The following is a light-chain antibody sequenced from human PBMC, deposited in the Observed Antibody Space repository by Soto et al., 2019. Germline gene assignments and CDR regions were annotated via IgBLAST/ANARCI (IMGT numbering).Light chain of an antibody. J-gene: IGKJ1*01. CDR1: QTIHKY. Sequence: DIPMTQSPSSLSASVGDRVTISCRSSQTIHKYLNWYQQRPGKAPNLLVYEATSLETGVSSKFSGSGSGTEFTLTINSLQPEDFATYYCQQSFVSPWTFGQGTNIEI. CDR2: EAT. V-gene: IGKV1-39*01. CDR3: QQSFVSPWT.